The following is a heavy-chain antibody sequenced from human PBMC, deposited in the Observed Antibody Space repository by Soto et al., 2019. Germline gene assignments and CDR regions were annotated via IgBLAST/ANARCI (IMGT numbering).Heavy chain of an antibody. J-gene: IGHJ4*02. D-gene: IGHD3-10*01. V-gene: IGHV2-70*01. CDR2: IDWDDDK. CDR1: GFSLSTSGMC. CDR3: ARGVGDLLWKARPYYFDY. Sequence: GSGPTLVNPTHTLTLTCTFSGFSLSTSGMCVSWIRQPPGKALEWLALIDWDDDKYYSTSLKTRLTISKDTSKNQVVLTMTNMDPVDTATYYCARGVGDLLWKARPYYFDYWGQGILVTVS.